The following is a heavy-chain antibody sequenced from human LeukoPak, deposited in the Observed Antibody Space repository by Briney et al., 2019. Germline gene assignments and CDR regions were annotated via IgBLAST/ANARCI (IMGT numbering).Heavy chain of an antibody. Sequence: PGGSLRLSCAASGFTFSSYAVHWVRQAPGKGLEWVAIIWFDGSAKYYGDSVKGRFTVSRDNSKNTLYLQMNSLRVEDTAVYYCARDLNREDFDYWGQGTLVAVSS. CDR1: GFTFSSYA. CDR2: IWFDGSAK. V-gene: IGHV3-33*08. J-gene: IGHJ4*02. D-gene: IGHD1-14*01. CDR3: ARDLNREDFDY.